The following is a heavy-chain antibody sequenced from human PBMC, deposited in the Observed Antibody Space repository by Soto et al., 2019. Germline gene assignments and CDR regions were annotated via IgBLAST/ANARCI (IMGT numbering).Heavy chain of an antibody. Sequence: GASVKVSCKASGYTFTGYYMHWVRQAPGQGLEWMGWINPNSGGTNYAQKFQGWVTMTRDTSISTAYMELSRLRSDDTAVYYCARAGYCSGGSCYKRYYYYGMDVWGKGTTVTVSS. J-gene: IGHJ6*04. CDR3: ARAGYCSGGSCYKRYYYYGMDV. CDR2: INPNSGGT. V-gene: IGHV1-2*04. CDR1: GYTFTGYY. D-gene: IGHD2-15*01.